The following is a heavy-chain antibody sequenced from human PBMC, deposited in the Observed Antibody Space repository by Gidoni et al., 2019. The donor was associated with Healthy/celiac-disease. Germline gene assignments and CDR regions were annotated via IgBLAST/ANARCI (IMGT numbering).Heavy chain of an antibody. J-gene: IGHJ4*02. CDR3: ARGEGPGY. V-gene: IGHV3-11*01. CDR2: ISSSSSII. CDR1: GFTFRDYY. Sequence: QVQLVECGGGLVTPGGSLRLSCAASGFTFRDYYMHWNRQAPGKGLEWLSYISSSSSIIYYVDSVKGRFTISRDNAKNSLYLQMNSLRAEDTAVYYCARGEGPGYWGQGTLVTVSS.